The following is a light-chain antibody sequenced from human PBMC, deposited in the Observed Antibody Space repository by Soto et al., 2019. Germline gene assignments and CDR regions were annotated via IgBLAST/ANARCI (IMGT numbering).Light chain of an antibody. CDR3: QEYSSVPV. V-gene: IGKV1-27*01. J-gene: IGKJ3*01. Sequence: DIQMTQSPTSLSASVGDRVTITCRASQDIRNFVAWYQQKPGKAPKLLIYAASTLQSGVPSRLSGSGSGTDFTPTINRLQPEDVATYSCQEYSSVPVFGPGTKVEIK. CDR2: AAS. CDR1: QDIRNF.